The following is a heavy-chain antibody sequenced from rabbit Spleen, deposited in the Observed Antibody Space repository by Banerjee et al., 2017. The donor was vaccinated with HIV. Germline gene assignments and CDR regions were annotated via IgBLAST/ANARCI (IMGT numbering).Heavy chain of an antibody. Sequence: QSLEESGGDLVKPGASLTLTCTASGVSFSISSYMCWVRQAPGKGLKWIACIDAGSSGFTYFATWAKGRFAISKTSSTTVTLQLTSLTAADTATYFCVRGASSSGYYNLWGPGTLVTVS. J-gene: IGHJ4*01. CDR3: VRGASSSGYYNL. CDR1: GVSFSISSY. V-gene: IGHV1S40*01. D-gene: IGHD1-1*01. CDR2: IDAGSSGFT.